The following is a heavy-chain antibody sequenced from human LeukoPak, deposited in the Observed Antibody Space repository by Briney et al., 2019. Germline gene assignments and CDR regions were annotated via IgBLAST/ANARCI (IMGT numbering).Heavy chain of an antibody. J-gene: IGHJ6*03. CDR2: IYPYDSTT. Sequence: GESLKISCKGSGYTVTSYWIAWVRQMPGQGLEWMGTIYPYDSTTRYSPSFQGQVTISGDKSSSTSYVQWRSLKASDTAMYYCATWKYSSSTMDVWGKGTTVTVSS. D-gene: IGHD6-6*01. V-gene: IGHV5-51*01. CDR3: ATWKYSSSTMDV. CDR1: GYTVTSYW.